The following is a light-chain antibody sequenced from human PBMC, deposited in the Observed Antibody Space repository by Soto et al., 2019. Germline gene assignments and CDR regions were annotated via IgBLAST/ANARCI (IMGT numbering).Light chain of an antibody. V-gene: IGKV3-15*01. CDR2: AAS. CDR3: QQYNDWPRT. J-gene: IGKJ1*01. Sequence: ETVMTQSPATLSVSPGERATLSCRASQSIGDNLAWYQQKPGQAPRILMYAASARATGVPARISGRGSGTEFTLTISGLQSEDFAVYYCQQYNDWPRTFGQGTKVEIK. CDR1: QSIGDN.